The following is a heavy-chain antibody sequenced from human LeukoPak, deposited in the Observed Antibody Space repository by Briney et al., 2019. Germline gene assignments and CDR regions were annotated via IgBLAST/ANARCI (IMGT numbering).Heavy chain of an antibody. D-gene: IGHD3-22*01. V-gene: IGHV3-9*01. J-gene: IGHJ6*02. CDR1: GFTFDDYA. CDR2: ISWNSGSI. Sequence: GGSLRLSCAASGFTFDDYAMHWVRQAPGKGLEWVSGISWNSGSIGYADSVKGRFTISRDNAKNSLYLQMNSLRAEDTALYYCAKEKDRKIVVAKAEYYYYGMDVWGQGTTVTVSS. CDR3: AKEKDRKIVVAKAEYYYYGMDV.